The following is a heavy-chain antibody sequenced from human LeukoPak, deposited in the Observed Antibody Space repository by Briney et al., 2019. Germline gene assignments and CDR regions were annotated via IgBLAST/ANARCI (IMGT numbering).Heavy chain of an antibody. D-gene: IGHD3-10*01. CDR1: GGSLSGSY. Sequence: PSETLSLTCAVYGGSLSGSYWSWIRQPPGKGLEWIGEINHSGSTNYNPSLKSRVTISVDTSKNQFSLKLSSVTAADTAVYYCAREGSQSDYWGQGTLVTVSS. CDR2: INHSGST. CDR3: AREGSQSDY. V-gene: IGHV4-34*01. J-gene: IGHJ4*02.